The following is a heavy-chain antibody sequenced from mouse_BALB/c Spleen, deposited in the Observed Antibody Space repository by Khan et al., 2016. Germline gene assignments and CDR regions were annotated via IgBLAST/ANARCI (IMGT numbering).Heavy chain of an antibody. J-gene: IGHJ2*01. V-gene: IGHV6-6*02. CDR3: WIML. CDR1: GFTFSNYW. Sequence: EVQLQESGGGLVQPGGSMKLSCVASGFTFSNYWMNWVRQSPEKGLEWVAEIRLKSDDYVTHYAESVKGRFTISRDDSKSRVDLERENLRAEDTGIYYCWIMLWGQGTTLTVSS. CDR2: IRLKSDDYVT.